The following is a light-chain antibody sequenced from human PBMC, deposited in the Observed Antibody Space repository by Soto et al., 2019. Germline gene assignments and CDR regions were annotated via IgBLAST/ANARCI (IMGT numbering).Light chain of an antibody. V-gene: IGKV1-39*01. Sequence: IQMTQSPSSLSASVGDRVIITCRSDHSINNYLNWYQQRPGKVPKLLIYAASTLQSGVPSRFSGSGSGRVFTLTINSLQREDFATYCWQQSYSTLGTFGRGTRVDI. CDR2: AAS. CDR1: HSINNY. CDR3: QQSYSTLGT. J-gene: IGKJ2*01.